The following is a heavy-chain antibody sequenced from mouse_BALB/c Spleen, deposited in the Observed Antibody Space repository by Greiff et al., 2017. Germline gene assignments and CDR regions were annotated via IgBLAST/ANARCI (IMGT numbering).Heavy chain of an antibody. CDR3: ARCRNYDAMDY. V-gene: IGHV1-14*01. J-gene: IGHJ4*01. CDR1: GYTFTSYV. Sequence: EVQLQQSGPELVKPGASVKMSCKASGYTFTSYVMHWVKQKPGQGLEWIGYINPYNDGTKYNEKFKGKATLTSDKSSSTAYMELSSLTSEDSAVYYCARCRNYDAMDYWGQGTSVTVSS. CDR2: INPYNDGT. D-gene: IGHD2-10*01.